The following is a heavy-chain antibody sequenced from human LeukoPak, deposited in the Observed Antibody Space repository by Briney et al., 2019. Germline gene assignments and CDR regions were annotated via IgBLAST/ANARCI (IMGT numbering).Heavy chain of an antibody. CDR3: ARDPTYGVVVAAALHYYYYMDV. D-gene: IGHD2-15*01. V-gene: IGHV3-21*01. J-gene: IGHJ6*03. Sequence: GGSLRLSCAASGFTFSSYSMNWVRQAPGKGLEWVSSISSSSSYIYYADSVKGRFTISRDNAKNSLHLQMNSLRAEDTAVYYCARDPTYGVVVAAALHYYYYMDVWGKGTTVTVSS. CDR2: ISSSSSYI. CDR1: GFTFSSYS.